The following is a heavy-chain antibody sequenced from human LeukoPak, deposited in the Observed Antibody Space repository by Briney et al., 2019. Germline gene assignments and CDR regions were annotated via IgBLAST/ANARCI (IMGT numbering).Heavy chain of an antibody. CDR2: ISDSGSIT. V-gene: IGHV3-23*01. J-gene: IGHJ4*02. D-gene: IGHD3-22*01. Sequence: GGPLRLSCAASGFAFSNQAMGWVRQAPGKGLEWVSVISDSGSITYYADSVKGRFTISRDNAKNSLYLQMNSLRAEDTAVYYCARGSGYYYDNSGVDYWGQGTLVTVSS. CDR3: ARGSGYYYDNSGVDY. CDR1: GFAFSNQA.